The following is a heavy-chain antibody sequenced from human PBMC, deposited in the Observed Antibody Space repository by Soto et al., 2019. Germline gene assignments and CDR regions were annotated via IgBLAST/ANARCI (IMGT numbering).Heavy chain of an antibody. CDR1: GGTFSSYA. D-gene: IGHD5-12*01. J-gene: IGHJ6*02. V-gene: IGHV1-69*01. CDR3: ARGWKDGYNYYYYYGMDV. CDR2: IIPIFGTA. Sequence: QVQLVQSGAEVKKPGSSVKVSCKASGGTFSSYAISWVRQAPGQGLEWMGGIIPIFGTANYAQKFQGRVTITADESTSTAYMELSSLRSEDTAVYYCARGWKDGYNYYYYYGMDVWGQGTTVTVSS.